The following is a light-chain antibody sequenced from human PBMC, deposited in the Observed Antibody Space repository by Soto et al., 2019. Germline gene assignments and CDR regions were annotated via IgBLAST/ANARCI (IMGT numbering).Light chain of an antibody. J-gene: IGLJ2*01. V-gene: IGLV2-14*03. CDR1: SSDNGGFNY. CDR2: DVS. Sequence: QSALTQPASVSGSPGQSITIACTGTSSDNGGFNYVSWYQQHPGKAPKLMIYDVSYRPSGVSHRCSGSKSGNTATLTISGLQAEDEADYYCSSYTTISTRVFGGGTKLTVL. CDR3: SSYTTISTRV.